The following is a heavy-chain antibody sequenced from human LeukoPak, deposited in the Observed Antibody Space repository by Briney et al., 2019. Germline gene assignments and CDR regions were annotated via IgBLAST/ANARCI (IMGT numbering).Heavy chain of an antibody. D-gene: IGHD3-3*01. V-gene: IGHV4-38-2*02. Sequence: SETLSLTCTVSGYSISSGYYWGWIRQPPGKGLEWIGSIYHSGSTYYNPSLKSRVTISVDTSKNQFSLKLSSVTAADTAVYYCASNNDFWSGYFLSDAFDIWGQRDNGHRLF. CDR3: ASNNDFWSGYFLSDAFDI. CDR1: GYSISSGYY. J-gene: IGHJ3*02. CDR2: IYHSGST.